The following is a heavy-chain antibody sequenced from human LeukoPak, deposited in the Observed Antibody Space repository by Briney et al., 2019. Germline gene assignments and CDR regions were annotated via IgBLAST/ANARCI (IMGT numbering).Heavy chain of an antibody. CDR3: AREHRSSKYFDS. CDR2: GLYTGNT. CDR1: GGSIAVNHYY. D-gene: IGHD6-6*01. J-gene: IGHJ4*02. Sequence: PSEALSLTCSVSGGSIAVNHYYWGWIRQPPGKGLEWIGSGLYTGNTYSNPSLRSRVTISVDTSKNEFSLKMNSVTAADTAVYYCAREHRSSKYFDSWGQGALMIVSS. V-gene: IGHV4-39*02.